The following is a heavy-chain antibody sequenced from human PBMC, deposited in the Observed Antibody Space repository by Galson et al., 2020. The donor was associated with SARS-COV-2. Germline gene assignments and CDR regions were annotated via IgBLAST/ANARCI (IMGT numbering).Heavy chain of an antibody. V-gene: IGHV3-21*01. J-gene: IGHJ4*02. CDR3: ERDLSSGWYNYFDY. Sequence: GGSLRFSCAAFGFTFISYSMNWFRQAPGKGLDGVSSIISISSYINYAHSGNGRFTISRDNAKNSLYLEMNSLRAEATDVYYCERDLSSGWYNYFDYWGQGTLVTVSS. D-gene: IGHD6-19*01. CDR1: GFTFISYS. CDR2: IISISSYI.